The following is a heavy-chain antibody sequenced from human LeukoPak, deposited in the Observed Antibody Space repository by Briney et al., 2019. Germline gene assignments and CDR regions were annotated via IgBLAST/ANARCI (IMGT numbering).Heavy chain of an antibody. CDR1: GFTFNNYG. CDR3: AKGPLRGTAAAIDY. J-gene: IGHJ4*02. V-gene: IGHV3-30*18. D-gene: IGHD2-2*01. CDR2: ISYGGRNI. Sequence: GGSLRLSCAASGFTFNNYGMHWVRQAPGKGLEWVAVISYGGRNIHYPDSVKGRFTISRDISTDTLWLQMDSLRTEDTAVYYCAKGPLRGTAAAIDYWGQGTLVTVSS.